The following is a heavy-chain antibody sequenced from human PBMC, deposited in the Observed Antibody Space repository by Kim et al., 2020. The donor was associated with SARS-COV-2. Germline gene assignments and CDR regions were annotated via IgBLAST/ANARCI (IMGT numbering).Heavy chain of an antibody. CDR1: GYSFTSYY. V-gene: IGHV1-46*01. D-gene: IGHD2-15*01. Sequence: ASVKVSCKASGYSFTSYYMHWVRQAPGQGLEWMGIINPGDGSTSYAQKFQGRVTMTRDTSTKTVYMELNSLRSEDTAMYYCARGFDGAAGLRGRGTLVTVSS. J-gene: IGHJ4*02. CDR3: ARGFDGAAGL. CDR2: INPGDGST.